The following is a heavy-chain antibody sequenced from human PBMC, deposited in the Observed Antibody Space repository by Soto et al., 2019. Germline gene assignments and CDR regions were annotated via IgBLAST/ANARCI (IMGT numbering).Heavy chain of an antibody. CDR1: GFNFDDYA. J-gene: IGHJ4*02. CDR2: ISWDSGGI. Sequence: EVQLVESGGGLVQPGRSLRLSCAASGFNFDDYAMHWVRQAPGKGLEWVSGISWDSGGIGYADSVKGRFTISRDSAKNSLYLQRNSLRAEDTAFYYCAKDIRWDLSALEYWGQGTLVTVAS. CDR3: AKDIRWDLSALEY. D-gene: IGHD1-26*01. V-gene: IGHV3-9*01.